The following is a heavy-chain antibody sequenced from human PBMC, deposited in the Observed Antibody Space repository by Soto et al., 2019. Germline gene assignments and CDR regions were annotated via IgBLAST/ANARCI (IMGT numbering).Heavy chain of an antibody. D-gene: IGHD3-9*01. CDR2: IYYTGRT. J-gene: IGHJ3*02. V-gene: IGHV4-30-4*01. Sequence: SYSPALTSTASGVSVSIGDDYVSLIRQPPGKGLEWIGYIYYTGRTYYNPSLKSRVIISVDTSKNQFSLKLSSVTAAEKAVYYCARAHCDILHGYPTHAFDIWGQGPMVTVSS. CDR1: GVSVSIGDDY. CDR3: ARAHCDILHGYPTHAFDI.